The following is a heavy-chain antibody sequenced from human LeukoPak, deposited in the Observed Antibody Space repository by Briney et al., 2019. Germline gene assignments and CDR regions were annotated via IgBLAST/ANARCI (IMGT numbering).Heavy chain of an antibody. CDR1: GFTFSGSA. Sequence: PGGSLRLSCAASGFTFSGSAMHWVRQAPGKGLEWVGRIRSKANSYATAYAASVKGRFTISRDDSKNTAYLQMNSLKTEDTAVYYCTRPPGIAVAGTSMDVWGQGTTVTVSS. J-gene: IGHJ6*02. CDR2: IRSKANSYAT. D-gene: IGHD6-19*01. CDR3: TRPPGIAVAGTSMDV. V-gene: IGHV3-73*01.